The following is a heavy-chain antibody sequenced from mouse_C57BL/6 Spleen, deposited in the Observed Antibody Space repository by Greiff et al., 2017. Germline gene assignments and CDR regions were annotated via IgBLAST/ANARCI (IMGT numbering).Heavy chain of an antibody. J-gene: IGHJ4*01. Sequence: VQLQQSGPELVKPGASVKISCKASGYTFTDYYMNWVKQSHGKSLEWIGDINPNNGGTSYNQKFKGKATLTVDKSSSTAYMELRSLTSEDSAVYYCARGDGKGYAMDYWGQGTSVTVSS. CDR1: GYTFTDYY. CDR3: ARGDGKGYAMDY. D-gene: IGHD2-1*01. CDR2: INPNNGGT. V-gene: IGHV1-26*01.